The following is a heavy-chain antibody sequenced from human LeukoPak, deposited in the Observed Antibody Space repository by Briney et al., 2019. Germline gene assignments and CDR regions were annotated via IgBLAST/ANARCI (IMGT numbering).Heavy chain of an antibody. V-gene: IGHV3-48*04. D-gene: IGHD3-22*01. CDR2: ISSSGSTI. CDR1: GFTFSSYA. CDR3: ARDYYDISGYYYVLDY. J-gene: IGHJ4*02. Sequence: GGSLRLSCAASGFTFSSYALSWVRQAPGKGLEWVSYISSSGSTIYYADSVKGRFTISRDNAKNSLYLQMNSLRAEDTAVYYCARDYYDISGYYYVLDYGGQGTLVTVS.